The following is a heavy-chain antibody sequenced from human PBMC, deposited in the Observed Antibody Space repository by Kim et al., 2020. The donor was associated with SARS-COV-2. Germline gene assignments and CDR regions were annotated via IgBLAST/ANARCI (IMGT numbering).Heavy chain of an antibody. J-gene: IGHJ6*02. D-gene: IGHD6-19*01. Sequence: GESLKISCKGSGYSFTSYWIGWVRQMPGKGLEWMGIIYPGDSDTRYSPSFQGQVTISADKSISTAYLQWSSLKASDTAMYYCARHRWAYSSGWYYYYGMDVWGQGTTVTVSS. V-gene: IGHV5-51*01. CDR1: GYSFTSYW. CDR2: IYPGDSDT. CDR3: ARHRWAYSSGWYYYYGMDV.